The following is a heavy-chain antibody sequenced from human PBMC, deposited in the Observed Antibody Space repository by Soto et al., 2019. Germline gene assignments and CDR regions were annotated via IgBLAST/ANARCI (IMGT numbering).Heavy chain of an antibody. CDR3: TRYAFGTFDY. J-gene: IGHJ4*02. CDR2: IYHTEST. D-gene: IGHD2-2*01. V-gene: IGHV4-4*02. CDR1: GDSISSSFW. Sequence: PSETLSLTGAVSGDSISSSFWWRWVRQPAGKGLEWIGEIYHTESTAYNPSLKSRVTISVDKSKNQFSLNLDSVTAADTAVYYCTRYAFGTFDYWGRGIXVSFSS.